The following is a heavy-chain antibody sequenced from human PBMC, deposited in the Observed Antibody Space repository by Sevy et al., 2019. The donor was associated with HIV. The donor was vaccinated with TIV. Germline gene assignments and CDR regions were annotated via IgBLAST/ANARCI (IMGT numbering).Heavy chain of an antibody. CDR1: GYTFTGYY. D-gene: IGHD3-3*01. CDR2: INPNSGGT. V-gene: IGHV1-2*02. J-gene: IGHJ4*02. Sequence: ASVKVSCEASGYTFTGYYMHWVRQAPGQGLEWMGWINPNSGGTNYAQKFQGRVTMTRDTSISTAYMELSRLRSDDTAVYYCARGLRFLEWSLGYFDYWGQGTLVTVSS. CDR3: ARGLRFLEWSLGYFDY.